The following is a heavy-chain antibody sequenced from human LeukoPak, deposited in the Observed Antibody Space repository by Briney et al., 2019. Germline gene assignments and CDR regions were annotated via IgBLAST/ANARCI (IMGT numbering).Heavy chain of an antibody. Sequence: SETLSLTCAVSGGSISSGGYSWSWIRQPPGKGLGWIGYIYHSGSTYYNPSLKSRVTISVDRSKNQFSLKLSSVTAADTAVYYCARQVVVDGGYFDYWGQGTLVTVSS. J-gene: IGHJ4*02. D-gene: IGHD2-15*01. V-gene: IGHV4-30-2*01. CDR2: IYHSGST. CDR3: ARQVVVDGGYFDY. CDR1: GGSISSGGYS.